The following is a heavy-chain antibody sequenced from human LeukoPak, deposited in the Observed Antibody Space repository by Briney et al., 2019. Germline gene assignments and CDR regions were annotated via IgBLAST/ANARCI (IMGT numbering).Heavy chain of an antibody. CDR3: ARGYSSATRGSGGGFDI. CDR1: GITFDDYG. J-gene: IGHJ3*02. CDR2: INWNGGST. V-gene: IGHV3-20*04. Sequence: GGSLRLSCAASGITFDDYGMSWVRQAPGKGLEWVSGINWNGGSTSYADSVKGRFTISRDNAKNSLYLQMNSLRVEDTALYYCARGYSSATRGSGGGFDIWGQGTMVTVSS. D-gene: IGHD6-19*01.